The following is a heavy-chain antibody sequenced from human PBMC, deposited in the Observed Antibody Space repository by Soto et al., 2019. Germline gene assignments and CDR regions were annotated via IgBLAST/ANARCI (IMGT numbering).Heavy chain of an antibody. CDR1: GYTFTSYG. V-gene: IGHV1-18*01. Sequence: QVQLLQSGAEVKKPGASVKVSCKASGYTFTSYGISWVRQAPGQGLEWMGWISAYNGNINYAQKFQARLTMATDTSTSTAYMELRSLRSDDTAVYYCARDLGDGYNLARFDYWGQGTLVTVSS. CDR2: ISAYNGNI. CDR3: ARDLGDGYNLARFDY. D-gene: IGHD5-12*01. J-gene: IGHJ4*02.